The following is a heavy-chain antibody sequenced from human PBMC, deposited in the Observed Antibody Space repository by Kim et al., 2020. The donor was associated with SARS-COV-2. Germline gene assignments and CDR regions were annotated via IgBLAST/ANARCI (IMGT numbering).Heavy chain of an antibody. Sequence: GGSLRLSCAASGFTFSSYAMSWVRQAPGKGLEWVSAISGSGGSTYYADSVKGRFTISRDNSKNTLYLQMNSLRAEDTAVYYCAKWSYGSGSYYRHPDYYGMDVWGQGTTVTVSS. CDR3: AKWSYGSGSYYRHPDYYGMDV. CDR1: GFTFSSYA. D-gene: IGHD3-10*01. J-gene: IGHJ6*02. CDR2: ISGSGGST. V-gene: IGHV3-23*01.